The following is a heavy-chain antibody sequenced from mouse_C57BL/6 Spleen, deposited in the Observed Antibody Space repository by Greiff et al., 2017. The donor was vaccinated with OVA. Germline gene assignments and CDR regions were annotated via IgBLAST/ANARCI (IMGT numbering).Heavy chain of an antibody. CDR1: GYAFSSSW. CDR2: IYPGDGDT. V-gene: IGHV1-82*01. D-gene: IGHD2-1*01. J-gene: IGHJ2*01. Sequence: QVQLQQSGPELVKPGASVKISCKASGYAFSSSWMNWVKQRPGKGLEWIGRIYPGDGDTNYNGKFKGKATLTADKSSSTAYMQLSSLTSEDSAVYFCAREDGNYGFDYWGQGTTLTVSS. CDR3: AREDGNYGFDY.